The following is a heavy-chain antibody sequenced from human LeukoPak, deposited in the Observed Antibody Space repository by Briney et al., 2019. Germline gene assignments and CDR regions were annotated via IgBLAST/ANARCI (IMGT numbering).Heavy chain of an antibody. CDR3: ARDERSAIFGIVSGGAFDI. CDR2: ISSHGSSI. Sequence: GSLRLSCAASGFSFSDYYVIWIRQAPGRGLEYVSYISSHGSSIHYADSVKGRFTISRDNAKNSLFLQMNSLRAEDTAVYYCARDERSAIFGIVSGGAFDIWGQGTVVTVSS. CDR1: GFSFSDYY. J-gene: IGHJ3*02. V-gene: IGHV3-11*04. D-gene: IGHD3-3*01.